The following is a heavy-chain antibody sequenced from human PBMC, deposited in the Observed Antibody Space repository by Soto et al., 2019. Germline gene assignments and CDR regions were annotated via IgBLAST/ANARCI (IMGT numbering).Heavy chain of an antibody. Sequence: QVQLVQSGAEVKKPGSSVKVSCKASGGTFTNYAINWVRQAPGQGLEWMGISVPVYGTPHFAQRFLGRATITADESTSTAYMELRNLGSDDTAIYYCARDSRYGYNYWNYLDYWGQGTLVTVSS. J-gene: IGHJ4*02. V-gene: IGHV1-69*18. CDR1: GGTFTNYA. CDR2: SVPVYGTP. D-gene: IGHD5-12*01. CDR3: ARDSRYGYNYWNYLDY.